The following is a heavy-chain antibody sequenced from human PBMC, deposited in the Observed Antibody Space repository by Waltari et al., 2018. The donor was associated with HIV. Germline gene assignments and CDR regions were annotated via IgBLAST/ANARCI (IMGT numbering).Heavy chain of an antibody. J-gene: IGHJ4*02. Sequence: QVQLQQWGAGLLKPSETLSLTCAVYGDSSSGFYRSWIRQPPGKGPEWIGEINHSGSTKYNPTFQSRVTISLDTSKNQFSLQLTSVTAADTAVYYCVTNGEMIGHGCFFDYWDLGALVTVSS. D-gene: IGHD3-22*01. V-gene: IGHV4-34*02. CDR2: INHSGST. CDR3: VTNGEMIGHGCFFDY. CDR1: GDSSSGFY.